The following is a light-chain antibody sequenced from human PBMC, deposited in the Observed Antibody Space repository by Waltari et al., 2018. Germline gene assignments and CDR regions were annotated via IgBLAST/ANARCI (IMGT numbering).Light chain of an antibody. CDR1: SSDLGGYDY. CDR3: SSYTTNKTPV. J-gene: IGLJ2*01. CDR2: DVT. Sequence: QPALTQPASVSGSPGQSITIPCPGSSSDLGGYDYVSWYQQHPGKAPKLIIYDVTKRPSGISSRFSGSKSGNTASLTISGLQAEDEADYYCSSYTTNKTPVIGGGTKVTVL. V-gene: IGLV2-14*03.